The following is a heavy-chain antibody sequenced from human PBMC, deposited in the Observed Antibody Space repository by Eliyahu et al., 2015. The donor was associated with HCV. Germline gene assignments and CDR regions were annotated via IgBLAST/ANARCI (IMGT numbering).Heavy chain of an antibody. J-gene: IGHJ4*02. CDR3: ASLGTEWELPLIDY. CDR2: ISYDGSNK. V-gene: IGHV3-30-3*01. D-gene: IGHD1-26*01. Sequence: QVQLVESGGGVVQPGXXLXLSCAASGFTFXSYAMXWVRQAPGKGLGWVAVISYDGSNKYYADSVKGRFTISRDNSKNTLYLQMNSLRAEDTAVYYCASLGTEWELPLIDYWGQGTLVTVSS. CDR1: GFTFXSYA.